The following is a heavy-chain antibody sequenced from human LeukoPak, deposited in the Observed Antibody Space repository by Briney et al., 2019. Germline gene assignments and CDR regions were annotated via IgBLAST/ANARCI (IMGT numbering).Heavy chain of an antibody. CDR3: AKDPSSSWYFPFEAT. CDR2: ISGSGGST. J-gene: IGHJ5*02. V-gene: IGHV3-23*01. CDR1: GFTFSSYA. Sequence: GGSLRLSCAASGFTFSSYAMSWVRQAPGKGLEWVSAISGSGGSTYYADSVKGRFTISRNNSKNTLYLQMNSLRAEDTAVYYCAKDPSSSWYFPFEATWGQGTLVTVSS. D-gene: IGHD6-13*01.